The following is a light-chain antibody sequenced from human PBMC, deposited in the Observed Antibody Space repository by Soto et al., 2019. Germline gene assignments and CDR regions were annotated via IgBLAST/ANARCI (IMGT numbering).Light chain of an antibody. J-gene: IGLJ1*01. CDR1: SSDIGSYNG. CDR3: NSYTISGTYV. V-gene: IGLV2-18*02. CDR2: EGS. Sequence: QSALTQPPSVSGSPGQSVTISCTGTSSDIGSYNGVSWYQQPPCTAPKLIIYEGSTRPSGVPDRFSGSKSGNTASLTISGLQAEDEADYYCNSYTISGTYVFGTGTKVTVL.